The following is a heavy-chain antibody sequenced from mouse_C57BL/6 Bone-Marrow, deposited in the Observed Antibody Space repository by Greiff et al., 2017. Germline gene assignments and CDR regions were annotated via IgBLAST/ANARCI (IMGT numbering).Heavy chain of an antibody. CDR2: ISSGGSYT. CDR3: ARREAQGAMDY. Sequence: EVNLVESGGDLVKPGGSLKLSCAASGFTFSSYGMSWVRQTPDKRLEWVATISSGGSYTYYPDSVKGRFTISRDNAKNTLYLQMSSLKSADTAMYNCARREAQGAMDYWGQGTSVTVSS. CDR1: GFTFSSYG. J-gene: IGHJ4*01. V-gene: IGHV5-6*02. D-gene: IGHD1-3*01.